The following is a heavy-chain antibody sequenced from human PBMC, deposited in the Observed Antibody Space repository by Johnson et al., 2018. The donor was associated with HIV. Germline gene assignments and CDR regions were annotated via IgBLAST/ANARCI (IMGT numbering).Heavy chain of an antibody. D-gene: IGHD5-24*01. CDR1: GFSVSSNY. CDR2: LFSGGDT. Sequence: VQLVESGGGLVQPGGSLRLSCAASGFSVSSNYMTWVRQATGKGLEWVSVLFSGGDTYYADSVRGRFTISRDNSKNTLYLQMNSLRAEDTAVYYCARACRDGYTCDVYDIWGQGTMVTVSS. V-gene: IGHV3-66*01. CDR3: ARACRDGYTCDVYDI. J-gene: IGHJ3*02.